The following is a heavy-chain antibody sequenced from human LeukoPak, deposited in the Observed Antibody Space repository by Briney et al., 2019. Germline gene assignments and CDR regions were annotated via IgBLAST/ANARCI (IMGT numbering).Heavy chain of an antibody. CDR2: IYYSGST. J-gene: IGHJ5*02. CDR1: GGSISSSSYY. D-gene: IGHD2-8*02. CDR3: ARVLLAYNWFDP. Sequence: SETLSLTCTVSGGSISSSSYYWGWLRQPPGKGLEWIGSIYYSGSTYYNPSLKSRVTISVDTSKNQFSLKLSSVTAADTAVYYCARVLLAYNWFDPWGQGTLVTVSS. V-gene: IGHV4-39*07.